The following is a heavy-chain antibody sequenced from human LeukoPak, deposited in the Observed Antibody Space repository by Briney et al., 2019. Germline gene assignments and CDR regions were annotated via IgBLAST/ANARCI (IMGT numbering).Heavy chain of an antibody. V-gene: IGHV3-48*03. CDR1: GFTFSSYE. D-gene: IGHD1-1*01. CDR3: ARVGPERDDY. J-gene: IGHJ4*02. CDR2: ISSSGSTI. Sequence: GGSLRLSCAASGFTFSSYEMNWVRQAPGKGLEWVSYISSSGSTIYYADSVKGRFTISRDNAKNSLYLQMNILRAEDTAVYYCARVGPERDDYWGQGTLVTVSS.